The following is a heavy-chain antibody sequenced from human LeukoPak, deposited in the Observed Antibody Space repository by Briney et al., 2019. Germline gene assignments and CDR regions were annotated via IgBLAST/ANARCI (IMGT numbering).Heavy chain of an antibody. CDR3: VRDIGTD. CDR1: GFTFRSSW. CDR2: INGDGTLT. Sequence: GGSLRLSCEASGFTFRSSWMHWVRQLPGKGLVWVSRINGDGTLTTNADSVKGRFTISRDNAKNMLYLQMGSLRAEDTAIYYCVRDIGTDWGQGTLVTVSS. J-gene: IGHJ4*02. D-gene: IGHD1-14*01. V-gene: IGHV3-74*01.